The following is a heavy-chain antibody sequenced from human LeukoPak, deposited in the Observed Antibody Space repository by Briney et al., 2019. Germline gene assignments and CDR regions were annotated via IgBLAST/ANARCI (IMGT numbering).Heavy chain of an antibody. CDR2: IYTSGST. Sequence: PSETLSLTCTVSGGSISSYYWSWIRQPAGKGLEWIGRIYTSGSTNYNPSLKSRVTISVDTSKNQFSLKLSSVTAADTAVYYCARVGAARSTHFFDYWGQGTLVTVSS. V-gene: IGHV4-4*07. CDR1: GGSISSYY. CDR3: ARVGAARSTHFFDY. J-gene: IGHJ4*02. D-gene: IGHD6-6*01.